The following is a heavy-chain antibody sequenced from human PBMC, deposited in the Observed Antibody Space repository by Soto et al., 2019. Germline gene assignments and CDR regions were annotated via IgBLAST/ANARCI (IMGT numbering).Heavy chain of an antibody. D-gene: IGHD6-19*01. Sequence: EVQLVESGGGLVQPGGSLRLSCAGSGFSFSSYWMIWFRQAPGMGLEWVASINQDGSEKYYLDSVRGRFTASRDNAKKSLYLQLNSLRAEDTALYYCARDHPSGWSFQYWGQGSLVTVSS. CDR1: GFSFSSYW. CDR2: INQDGSEK. V-gene: IGHV3-7*03. J-gene: IGHJ1*01. CDR3: ARDHPSGWSFQY.